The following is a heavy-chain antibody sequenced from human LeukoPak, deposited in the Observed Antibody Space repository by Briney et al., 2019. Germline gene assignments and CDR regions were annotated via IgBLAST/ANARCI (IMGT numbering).Heavy chain of an antibody. CDR1: GFTFSDYA. V-gene: IGHV3-64*02. J-gene: IGHJ4*02. Sequence: GGSLRLSCAASGFTFSDYAMHWVRQAPGKGREYVSVISSNGGSTYYADSVKGRFTISRDNSKNTLYLQMGSLRAEDMAVYYCARDRNTRVSDFWGQGILVIVSS. D-gene: IGHD3-10*01. CDR3: ARDRNTRVSDF. CDR2: ISSNGGST.